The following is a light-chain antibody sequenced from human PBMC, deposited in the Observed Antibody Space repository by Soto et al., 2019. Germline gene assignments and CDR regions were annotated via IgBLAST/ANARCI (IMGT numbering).Light chain of an antibody. CDR1: QSVNSN. CDR2: GAS. Sequence: ETVTTQFPATLSLSPRQRPTLSWRASQSVNSNLAWYQQKLGQAPRVLIYGASTRATGIPARFSGSGSETEFILTLSSLEPEDFAVYYCQQRSNWPLTFGGGTMVDIK. CDR3: QQRSNWPLT. V-gene: IGKV3-11*01. J-gene: IGKJ4*01.